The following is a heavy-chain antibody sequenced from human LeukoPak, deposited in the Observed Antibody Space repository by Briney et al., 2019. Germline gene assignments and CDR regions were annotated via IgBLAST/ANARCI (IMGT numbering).Heavy chain of an antibody. CDR2: ISTNSAGT. CDR3: AKGSSSSRPYYFDY. Sequence: GSLRLSCAASGFTFSTYAMRWVRQAPGKGLEWVSAISTNSAGTYYADSVKGRFTISRDNSENTLYLQMNSLRGEDTAVYYCAKGSSSSRPYYFDYWGQGTLVTVSS. V-gene: IGHV3-23*01. D-gene: IGHD6-13*01. J-gene: IGHJ4*02. CDR1: GFTFSTYA.